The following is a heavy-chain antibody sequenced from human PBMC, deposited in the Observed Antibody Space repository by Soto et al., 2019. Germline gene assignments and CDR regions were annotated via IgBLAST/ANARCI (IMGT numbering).Heavy chain of an antibody. CDR1: GFTFSSYA. V-gene: IGHV3-23*01. CDR3: ARRGSGSYCDY. J-gene: IGHJ4*02. CDR2: ISGSGDST. D-gene: IGHD1-26*01. Sequence: EVQLLESGGGLVQPGGSLRLSCAASGFTFSSYAMRWVRQAPGKGLEWVSAISGSGDSTYYADSVKGRFTTSRDNSKNTLYLQMNSLSAEDTAVYSCARRGSGSYCDYWGQGTLVTVSS.